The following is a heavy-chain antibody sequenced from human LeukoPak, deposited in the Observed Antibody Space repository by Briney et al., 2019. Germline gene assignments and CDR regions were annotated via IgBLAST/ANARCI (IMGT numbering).Heavy chain of an antibody. J-gene: IGHJ5*02. V-gene: IGHV3-11*01. Sequence: GGSLRLSCAASGFTFSDYYMSWIRQAPGKGLEWVSYISSIGSTIYYADSVTGRFTISRDNAKSSLYLQMNSLRAEDTAVYYCARDSSPTTYYDFWSGFRPHWFDPWGQGTLVTVSS. D-gene: IGHD3-3*01. CDR1: GFTFSDYY. CDR2: ISSIGSTI. CDR3: ARDSSPTTYYDFWSGFRPHWFDP.